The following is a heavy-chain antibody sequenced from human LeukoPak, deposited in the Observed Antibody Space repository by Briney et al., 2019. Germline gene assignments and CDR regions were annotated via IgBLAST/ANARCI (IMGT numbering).Heavy chain of an antibody. CDR3: ERASGDIVETATTGSY. J-gene: IGHJ4*02. CDR1: GFTFNSYT. Sequence: GGSLSLSCAASGFTFNSYTMNWVRQAPGKGLEWVSSISRSGSTINYEDSVNGRFTIHRDNAKNSLYLQMNSLRAEDMAVYYCERASGDIVETATTGSYWGQGTLVTVSS. CDR2: ISRSGSTI. D-gene: IGHD5-18*01. V-gene: IGHV3-21*01.